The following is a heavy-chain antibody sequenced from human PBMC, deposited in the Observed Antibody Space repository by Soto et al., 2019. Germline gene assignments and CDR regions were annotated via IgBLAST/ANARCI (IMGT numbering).Heavy chain of an antibody. V-gene: IGHV1-69*13. Sequence: SVKVSCKASGGTFSSYAISWVRQAPGQGLEWMGGIIPIFGTADYAQKFQGRVTITADESTSTGNMELSSLRSEDTSVYYCASHYDSSGYYYRGLGYWGQGTLVTVSS. CDR2: IIPIFGTA. D-gene: IGHD3-22*01. CDR3: ASHYDSSGYYYRGLGY. CDR1: GGTFSSYA. J-gene: IGHJ4*02.